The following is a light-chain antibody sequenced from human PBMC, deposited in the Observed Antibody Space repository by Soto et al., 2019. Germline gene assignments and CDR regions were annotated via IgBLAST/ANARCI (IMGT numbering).Light chain of an antibody. V-gene: IGKV3-11*01. Sequence: EIVLTQSPATLSLSPGERATLSCRASQSVSTYLVWYQQKPGQAPRLLIDDASNRATGIPARFSGSGSGTDFILTISSLEPEDFAVYYYQQRSNWPVTFGQGTKLEIK. CDR2: DAS. CDR3: QQRSNWPVT. J-gene: IGKJ2*01. CDR1: QSVSTY.